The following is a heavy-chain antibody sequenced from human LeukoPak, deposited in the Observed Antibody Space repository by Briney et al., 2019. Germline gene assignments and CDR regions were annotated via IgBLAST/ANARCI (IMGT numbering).Heavy chain of an antibody. Sequence: GESLQISCMASGYSFTSYWIGWVRQMPAKGLEWMGIVYPGDSDTSYSPSLQGQVTISADKSISTAYLQWSSLKASDAAMYYCAREDCDYGGQGTLVTVSS. CDR2: VYPGDSDT. V-gene: IGHV5-51*01. J-gene: IGHJ4*02. CDR3: AREDCDY. CDR1: GYSFTSYW.